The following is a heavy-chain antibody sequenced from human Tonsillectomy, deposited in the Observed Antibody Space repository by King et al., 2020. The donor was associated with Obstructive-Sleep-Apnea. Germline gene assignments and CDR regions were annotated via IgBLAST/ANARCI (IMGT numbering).Heavy chain of an antibody. CDR3: ARSLEIN. V-gene: IGHV3-11*01. Sequence: VQLVEYGGGLVKPGGSLRLSCEASGFTFSDYTMSWIRQAPGKGPEWVSYITTSGSTTNYADSVKGRFTISRDSAKSSLYLQMNSLRAEDTAVYYCARSLEINWGQGTLVTVSS. CDR2: ITTSGSTT. CDR1: GFTFSDYT. J-gene: IGHJ4*02. D-gene: IGHD5-24*01.